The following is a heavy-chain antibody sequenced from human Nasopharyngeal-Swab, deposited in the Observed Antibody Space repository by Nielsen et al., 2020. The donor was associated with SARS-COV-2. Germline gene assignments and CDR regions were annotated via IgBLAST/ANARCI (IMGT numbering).Heavy chain of an antibody. CDR3: ARGGPGYCSSTSCYGNWFDP. J-gene: IGHJ5*02. V-gene: IGHV1-2*04. Sequence: WVRQAPGQRLEWMGWINPNSGGTNYAQKFQGWVTMTRDTSISTAYMELSRLRPDDTAVYYCARGGPGYCSSTSCYGNWFDPWGQGTLVTVSS. D-gene: IGHD2-2*01. CDR2: INPNSGGT.